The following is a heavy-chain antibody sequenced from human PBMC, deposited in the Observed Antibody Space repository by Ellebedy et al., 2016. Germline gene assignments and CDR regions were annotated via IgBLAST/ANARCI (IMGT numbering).Heavy chain of an antibody. CDR3: ARGSGSYSIGTRYFDY. CDR1: GGSISSYY. D-gene: IGHD3-10*01. J-gene: IGHJ4*02. V-gene: IGHV4-4*07. Sequence: SETLSLXXTVSGGSISSYYWSWIRQPAGKGLEWIGRIYTSGSTNYNPSLKSRVTMSVDTSKNQFSLKLSSVTAADTAVYYCARGSGSYSIGTRYFDYWGQGTLVTVSS. CDR2: IYTSGST.